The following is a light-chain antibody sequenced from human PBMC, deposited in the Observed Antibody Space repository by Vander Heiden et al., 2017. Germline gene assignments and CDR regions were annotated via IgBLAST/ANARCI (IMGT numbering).Light chain of an antibody. CDR2: AAS. CDR3: QQYYSYPQT. CDR1: QGISSY. V-gene: IGKV1-8*01. Sequence: AIRMTQSPSSFSASTGDRVTITCRASQGISSYLAWYQQKPGKAPKLLIYAASTLQSGVPSRFSGSGSGTDFTLTISSRQSEDFATYFCQQYYSYPQTFDQGTKVEIK. J-gene: IGKJ1*01.